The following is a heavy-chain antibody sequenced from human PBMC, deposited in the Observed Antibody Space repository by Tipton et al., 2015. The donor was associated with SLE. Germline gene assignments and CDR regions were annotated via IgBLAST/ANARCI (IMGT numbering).Heavy chain of an antibody. Sequence: QLVQSGAEVKKPGASVKVSCKASGYTFTSHHINWVRQDTGQGLEWLGWMNPNTGDTGYAQKIQGRVTMTTNTSIGTAFMELSSLTSGDTAVYYCARGLRGTGSYYFDSWGQGTLVTVSS. CDR1: GYTFTSHH. D-gene: IGHD3-9*01. CDR3: ARGLRGTGSYYFDS. CDR2: MNPNTGDT. V-gene: IGHV1-8*01. J-gene: IGHJ4*02.